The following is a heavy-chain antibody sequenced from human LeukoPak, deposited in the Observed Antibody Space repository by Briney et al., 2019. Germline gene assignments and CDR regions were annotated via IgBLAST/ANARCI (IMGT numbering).Heavy chain of an antibody. CDR1: GFTVSSNY. Sequence: HPGGSLRLSCAASGFTVSSNYMSWVRQAPGKGLEWVSVIYSGGSTYYADSVKGRLTISRHNSKNTLYLQMNSLRAEDTAVYYCASGGDDMGPFDYWGQGTLVTVSS. V-gene: IGHV3-53*04. CDR2: IYSGGST. D-gene: IGHD3-9*01. CDR3: ASGGDDMGPFDY. J-gene: IGHJ4*02.